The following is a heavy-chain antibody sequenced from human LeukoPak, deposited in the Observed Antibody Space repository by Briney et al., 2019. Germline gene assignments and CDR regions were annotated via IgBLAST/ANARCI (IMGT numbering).Heavy chain of an antibody. D-gene: IGHD6-13*01. CDR2: ISSSSGYT. J-gene: IGHJ4*02. CDR1: GFTVSSNY. V-gene: IGHV3-11*03. Sequence: GGSLRLSCAASGFTVSSNYMSWVRQAPGKGLEWVSYISSSSGYTNYADSVKGRFTISRDNAKNSLYLQMNSLRAEDTAVYYCASPAAGTNSDFWGQGTLVTVSS. CDR3: ASPAAGTNSDF.